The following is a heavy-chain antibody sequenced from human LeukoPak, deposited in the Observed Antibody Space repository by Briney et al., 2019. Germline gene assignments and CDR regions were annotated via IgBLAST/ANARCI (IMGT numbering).Heavy chain of an antibody. D-gene: IGHD5-18*01. CDR3: ARQTAMGRSGDY. V-gene: IGHV5-51*01. J-gene: IGHJ4*02. Sequence: GAALQTSFQASGCGFTSYWIGWGRRLPGKGGGGMGIIDPSDSDTRYTPSFQGQVTISVDKSLTPSYLQLNSLKASDTAMYYCARQTAMGRSGDYWGQGTLVTVSS. CDR1: GCGFTSYW. CDR2: IDPSDSDT.